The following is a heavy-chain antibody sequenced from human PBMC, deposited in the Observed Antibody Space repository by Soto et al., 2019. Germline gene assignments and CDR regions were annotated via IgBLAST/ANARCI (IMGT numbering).Heavy chain of an antibody. D-gene: IGHD3-10*01. CDR1: GYTLTELS. V-gene: IGHV1-24*01. J-gene: IGHJ4*02. CDR2: FDPEDGET. CDR3: AVYGSGSYPLTPFGY. Sequence: APVKVSCKVSGYTLTELSMHWVRQAPGKGLEWMGGFDPEDGETIYAQKFQGRVTMTEDTSTDTAYMELSSLRSEDTAVYYCAVYGSGSYPLTPFGYWGQGTLVTVSS.